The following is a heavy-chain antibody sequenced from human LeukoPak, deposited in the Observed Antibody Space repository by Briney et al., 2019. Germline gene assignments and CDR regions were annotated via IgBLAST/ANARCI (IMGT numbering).Heavy chain of an antibody. J-gene: IGHJ3*02. V-gene: IGHV6-1*01. D-gene: IGHD3-9*01. CDR1: GDSVSSNSAA. Sequence: PSQTLSLTCAISGDSVSSNSAAWNWIRQSPSRGLEWLGRTYYRSKWYNDYAVSVKSRITINPDTSKNQFSLQLNSVTPEDTAVYYCARDPLTYYDILTGYYPPYAFDIWGQGTMVTVSS. CDR2: TYYRSKWYN. CDR3: ARDPLTYYDILTGYYPPYAFDI.